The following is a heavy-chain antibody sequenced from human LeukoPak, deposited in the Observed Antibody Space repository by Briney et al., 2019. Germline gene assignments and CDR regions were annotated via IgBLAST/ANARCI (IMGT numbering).Heavy chain of an antibody. D-gene: IGHD2-2*01. J-gene: IGHJ6*03. CDR3: ARASSSHLYYYYYYMDV. Sequence: PGGSLRLSCAASGFTFSRYWMSWVRQAPGKGLEWVANIKQDGSEKYYVDSVKGRFTISRDNAKNSLYLQMNSLRAEDTAVYYCARASSSHLYYYYYYMDVWGKGTTVTVSS. CDR1: GFTFSRYW. CDR2: IKQDGSEK. V-gene: IGHV3-7*01.